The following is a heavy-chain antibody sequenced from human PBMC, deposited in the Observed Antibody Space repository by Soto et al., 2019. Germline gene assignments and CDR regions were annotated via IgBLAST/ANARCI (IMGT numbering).Heavy chain of an antibody. CDR1: GGSISSYY. CDR3: ARAVGPDFDY. Sequence: LPETLSLTCTVSGGSISSYYWSWIRQPPGKGLEWIGYIYYSGSTNYNPSLKSRVTISVDTSKNQFSLKLSSVTAADTAVYYCARAVGPDFDYWGQGTLVTVSS. V-gene: IGHV4-59*01. CDR2: IYYSGST. J-gene: IGHJ4*02.